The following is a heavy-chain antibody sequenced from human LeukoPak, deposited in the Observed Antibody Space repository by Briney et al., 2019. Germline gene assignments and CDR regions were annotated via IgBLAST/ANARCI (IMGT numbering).Heavy chain of an antibody. Sequence: PGGSLRLSCAASGFTFSSYAMHWVRQAPGKGLEWVPVISYDGSNKYYADSVKGRFTISRDNSKNTLYLQMNSLRAEDTAVYYCARDSRLEYCSGGSCYSGNFDYWGQGTLVTVSS. D-gene: IGHD2-15*01. CDR2: ISYDGSNK. V-gene: IGHV3-30-3*01. CDR3: ARDSRLEYCSGGSCYSGNFDY. CDR1: GFTFSSYA. J-gene: IGHJ4*02.